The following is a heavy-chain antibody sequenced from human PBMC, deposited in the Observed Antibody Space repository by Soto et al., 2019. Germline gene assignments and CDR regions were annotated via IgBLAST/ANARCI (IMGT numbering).Heavy chain of an antibody. J-gene: IGHJ4*02. CDR3: ASYRSSTSCYKDYYFDY. Sequence: QVQLVQSGAEVKKPGASVKVSCKASGYTFTGYYMHWVRQAPGQGLEWMGWINPNSGGTNYAQKFQGRVTMTRDTSISTAYMELSRLRSDDTAVYYCASYRSSTSCYKDYYFDYWGQGTLVTVSS. D-gene: IGHD2-2*01. CDR2: INPNSGGT. V-gene: IGHV1-2*02. CDR1: GYTFTGYY.